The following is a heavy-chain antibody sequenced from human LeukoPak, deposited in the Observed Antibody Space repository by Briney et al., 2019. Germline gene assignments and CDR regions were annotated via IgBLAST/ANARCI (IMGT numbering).Heavy chain of an antibody. CDR1: GYTFTGYY. Sequence: ASVKVSCKASGYTFTGYYMHWVRQAPGQGLERMGRINPNSGGTNYAQKFQGRVTMTRDTSISTAYMELSRLRSDDTAVYYCARDNWNGYYFDYWGQGTLVTVSS. J-gene: IGHJ4*02. V-gene: IGHV1-2*06. CDR3: ARDNWNGYYFDY. CDR2: INPNSGGT. D-gene: IGHD1-20*01.